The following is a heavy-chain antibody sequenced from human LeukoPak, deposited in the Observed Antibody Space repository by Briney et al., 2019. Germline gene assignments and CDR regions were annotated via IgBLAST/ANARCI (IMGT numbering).Heavy chain of an antibody. V-gene: IGHV3-33*01. CDR2: IWYDGSNK. CDR1: GFTFSSYG. J-gene: IGHJ4*02. D-gene: IGHD6-19*01. Sequence: SGGSLRLSCAASGFTFSSYGMHWVRQAPGKGLEWVAVIWYDGSNKYYADSVKGRFTISRDNAKNSLYLQMNSLRAEDTAVYYCARDVSSGWLDFDYWGQGTLVTVSS. CDR3: ARDVSSGWLDFDY.